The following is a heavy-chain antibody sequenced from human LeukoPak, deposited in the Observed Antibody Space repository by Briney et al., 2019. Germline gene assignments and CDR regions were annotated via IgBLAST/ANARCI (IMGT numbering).Heavy chain of an antibody. CDR2: ISYDGSNK. D-gene: IGHD5-24*01. V-gene: IGHV3-30*18. Sequence: PGGSLRLSCAASGLTFSSYGMHWVRQAPGKGLEWVAVISYDGSNKYYADSVKGRFTISRDNSKNTLYLQMKSLRAEDTAVYYCAKDYGWLQLGGAFDYWGQGTLVTVSS. J-gene: IGHJ4*02. CDR1: GLTFSSYG. CDR3: AKDYGWLQLGGAFDY.